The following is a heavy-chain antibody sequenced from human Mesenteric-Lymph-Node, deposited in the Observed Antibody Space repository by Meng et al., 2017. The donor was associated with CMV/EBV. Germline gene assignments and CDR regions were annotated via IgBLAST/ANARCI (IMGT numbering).Heavy chain of an antibody. CDR3: ARGGYCSSTSCYSLDY. Sequence: GGSLRLSCAASGFTFNTYAMSWVRQAAGKGLEWVSGVSIGGAGTYYADSVKGRFTISRDDSRNTLYLQMNSLRAEDTAVYYCARGGYCSSTSCYSLDYWGQGTLVTVSS. J-gene: IGHJ4*02. CDR1: GFTFNTYA. D-gene: IGHD2-2*01. V-gene: IGHV3-23*01. CDR2: VSIGGAGT.